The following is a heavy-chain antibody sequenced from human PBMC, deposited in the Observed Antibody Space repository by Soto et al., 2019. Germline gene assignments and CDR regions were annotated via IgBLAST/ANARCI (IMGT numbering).Heavy chain of an antibody. V-gene: IGHV3-48*02. CDR2: ISSSSSTI. J-gene: IGHJ6*02. Sequence: ESGGGLVQPGGSLRLSCAASEFTFNTYNMNWVRQAPGKGLEWISYISSSSSTIHYADSVKGRFTISRDNAKNSLYVQMSSLRDEDTAVYYCARGSYSDFYGMDVWGQGTTVTVSS. CDR1: EFTFNTYN. D-gene: IGHD1-26*01. CDR3: ARGSYSDFYGMDV.